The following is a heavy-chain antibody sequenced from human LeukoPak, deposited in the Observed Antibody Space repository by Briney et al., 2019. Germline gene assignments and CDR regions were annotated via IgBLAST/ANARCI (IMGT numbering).Heavy chain of an antibody. CDR2: ISSSSSTI. CDR3: ARGPPYGARCDYLDY. V-gene: IGHV3-48*04. Sequence: GGSLRLSCAASGFTFSSYSMNWVRQAPGKGLEWVSYISSSSSTICYADSVKGRFTISRDNAKNSLYLEMNSLRAEDTAVYYCARGPPYGARCDYLDYWGQGALVTVSS. J-gene: IGHJ4*02. D-gene: IGHD4/OR15-4a*01. CDR1: GFTFSSYS.